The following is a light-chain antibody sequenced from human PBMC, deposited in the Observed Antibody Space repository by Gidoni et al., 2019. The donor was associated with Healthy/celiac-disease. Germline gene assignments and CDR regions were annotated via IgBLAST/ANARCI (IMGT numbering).Light chain of an antibody. CDR1: QSISSW. CDR3: QXXNSXXT. V-gene: IGKV1-5*03. CDR2: KAS. Sequence: HMTQSPSTLSASVGDRVTITCRASQSISSWLAWYQQKPGKAHKLLIYKASSLESGVPSMXXGXXXGTEFTLTXXXLQPXDFAXYYCQXXNSXXTVXQXTKLEIK. J-gene: IGKJ2*01.